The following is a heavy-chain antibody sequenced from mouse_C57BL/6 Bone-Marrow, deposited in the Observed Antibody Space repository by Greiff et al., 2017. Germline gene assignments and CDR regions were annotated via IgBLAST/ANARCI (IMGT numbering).Heavy chain of an antibody. CDR3: ASENYGSSDLWYFDV. D-gene: IGHD1-1*01. CDR2: IDPSDSNT. Sequence: VQLQQPGAELVMPGASVKLSCKASGYTFTSYCMHWVKQRPGQGLEWIGEIDPSDSNTNYNQKFKGKSTLTVDKSSSTAYMQLSSLTSEDSAVYYCASENYGSSDLWYFDVWGTGTTVTVSS. J-gene: IGHJ1*03. CDR1: GYTFTSYC. V-gene: IGHV1-69*01.